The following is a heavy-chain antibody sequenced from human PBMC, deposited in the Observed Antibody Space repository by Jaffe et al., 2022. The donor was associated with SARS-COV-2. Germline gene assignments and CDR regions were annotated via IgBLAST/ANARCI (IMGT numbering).Heavy chain of an antibody. CDR2: IYHSGST. V-gene: IGHV4-38-2*02. CDR1: GYSISSGYY. CDR3: ARGVRGSSSWYVLADAFDI. D-gene: IGHD6-13*01. Sequence: QVQLQESGPGLVKPSETLSLTCTVSGYSISSGYYWGWIRQPPGKGLEWIGSIYHSGSTYYNPSLKSRVTISVDTSKNQFSLKLSSVTAADTAVYYCARGVRGSSSWYVLADAFDIWGQGTMVTVSS. J-gene: IGHJ3*02.